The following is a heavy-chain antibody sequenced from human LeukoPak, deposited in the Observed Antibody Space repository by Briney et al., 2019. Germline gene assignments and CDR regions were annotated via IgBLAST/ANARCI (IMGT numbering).Heavy chain of an antibody. CDR3: KSSPTSRIDS. V-gene: IGHV3-64D*09. CDR1: GFTFSTSP. J-gene: IGHJ4*02. D-gene: IGHD6-13*01. CDR2: IGSTGGDT. Sequence: GGSVRLSCSASGFTFSTSPMHWVRQAPGRGLEYVSAIGSTGGDTYYADSVKARFAISRDNSKNTVYLQMSSLRPEDTAIYYCKSSPTSRIDSWGQGTLVTVSS.